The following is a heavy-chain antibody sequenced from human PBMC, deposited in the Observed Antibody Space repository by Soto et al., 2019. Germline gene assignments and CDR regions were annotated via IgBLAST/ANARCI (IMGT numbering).Heavy chain of an antibody. V-gene: IGHV1-3*01. J-gene: IGHJ6*02. CDR2: INAGNGNT. CDR1: GYTFTSYA. Sequence: ASVKVSCKASGYTFTSYAMHWVRQAPGQRLEWMGWINAGNGNTKYSQKFQGRVTITRDTSASTAYMELSSLRSEDTAVYYCARDGRGVGATIHYYYYGMDVWGQGTTVTVSS. CDR3: ARDGRGVGATIHYYYYGMDV. D-gene: IGHD1-26*01.